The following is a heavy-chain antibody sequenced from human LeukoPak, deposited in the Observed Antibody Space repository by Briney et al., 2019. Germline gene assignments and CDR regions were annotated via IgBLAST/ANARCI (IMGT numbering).Heavy chain of an antibody. CDR3: ARAGSSGYYLSYFDY. CDR1: GGSISSGSYY. D-gene: IGHD3-22*01. Sequence: SQTLSLTCTVSGGSISSGSYYWSWIRQPAGKGLEWIGRIYTSGSTNYSPSLKSRVNISVDTSKNQSSLKLSSVTAADTAVYYCARAGSSGYYLSYFDYWGQGTLVTVSS. V-gene: IGHV4-61*02. CDR2: IYTSGST. J-gene: IGHJ4*02.